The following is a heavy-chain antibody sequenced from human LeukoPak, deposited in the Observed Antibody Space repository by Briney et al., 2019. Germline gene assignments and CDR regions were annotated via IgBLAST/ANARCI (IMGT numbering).Heavy chain of an antibody. CDR3: ASDCGQAQKPPYYYYYYMDV. CDR2: IYTSGST. Sequence: SETLSLTCTVSGGSISSYYWSWIRQPAGKGLEWIGRIYTSGSTNYNPSLKSRVTMSVDTSKNQFSLKLSSVTAADTAVYYCASDCGQAQKPPYYYYYYMDVWGKGTTVTVSS. V-gene: IGHV4-4*07. CDR1: GGSISSYY. D-gene: IGHD2-21*01. J-gene: IGHJ6*03.